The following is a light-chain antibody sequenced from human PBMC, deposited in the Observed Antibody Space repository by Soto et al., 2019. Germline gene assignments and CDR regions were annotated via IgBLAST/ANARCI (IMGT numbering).Light chain of an antibody. CDR1: SSDIGSYNL. Sequence: QSVLTQPASVSGSPGQSITISCTGTSSDIGSYNLVSWYQQHPGKAPKLMIYEATKRPSGVSNRFSGSKSDNTASLTISGLQAEDEADYYCCLYASSSTFIFGGGTKLTVL. CDR3: CLYASSSTFI. J-gene: IGLJ2*01. V-gene: IGLV2-23*02. CDR2: EAT.